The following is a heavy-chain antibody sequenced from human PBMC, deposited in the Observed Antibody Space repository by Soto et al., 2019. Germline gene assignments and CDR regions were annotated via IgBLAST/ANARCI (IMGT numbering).Heavy chain of an antibody. J-gene: IGHJ4*02. Sequence: GTLRLSCAGSGFTFRNSEMFWVRQAPGKGLEWVSKINYSGSNIYYSKSVKGRFTISRDNAKNSLYLQMNSLTDEDTAIYFCASEALCGADCYFFEYWGPGTLVTVSS. D-gene: IGHD2-21*02. CDR2: INYSGSNI. V-gene: IGHV3-48*03. CDR1: GFTFRNSE. CDR3: ASEALCGADCYFFEY.